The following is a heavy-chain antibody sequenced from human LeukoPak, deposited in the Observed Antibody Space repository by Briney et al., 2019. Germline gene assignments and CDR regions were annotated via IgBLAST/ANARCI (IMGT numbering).Heavy chain of an antibody. CDR2: LSYDGSNE. Sequence: GGSLRLSCAASRFTFSNYPMHWVRQAPGKGLEWVALLSYDGSNEYYADSVEGRFTISRDNSKNTLYLQMNSLRAEDTAVYYCARGRGSYSADYWGQGTLVTVSS. V-gene: IGHV3-30-3*01. CDR1: RFTFSNYP. J-gene: IGHJ4*02. CDR3: ARGRGSYSADY. D-gene: IGHD1-26*01.